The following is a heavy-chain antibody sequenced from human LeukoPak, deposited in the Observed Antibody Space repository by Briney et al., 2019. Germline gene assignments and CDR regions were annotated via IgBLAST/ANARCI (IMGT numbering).Heavy chain of an antibody. V-gene: IGHV3-66*01. CDR3: ARVRSKDSSSWYPLDY. Sequence: GGSLRLSCAASGFTVSSNYRSWVRQAPGKGLEWVSVIYSGGSTYYADSVKGRFTISRDNSKNTLYLQMNSLRAEDTAVYYCARVRSKDSSSWYPLDYWGQGTLVTVSS. D-gene: IGHD6-13*01. CDR2: IYSGGST. CDR1: GFTVSSNY. J-gene: IGHJ4*02.